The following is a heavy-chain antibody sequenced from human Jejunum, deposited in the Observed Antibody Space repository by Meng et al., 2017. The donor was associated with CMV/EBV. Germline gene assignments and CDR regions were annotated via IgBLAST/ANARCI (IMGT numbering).Heavy chain of an antibody. J-gene: IGHJ5*02. D-gene: IGHD3-22*01. CDR1: GGSISSGAYY. Sequence: VSGGSISSGAYYWSWIRQPPAKGLEWIGYIYYSGSTYYNPSLKSRVTISVDTSKNQFSLKLSSVTAADTAVYYCARAQWLLGYWFDPWGQGTLVTVSS. V-gene: IGHV4-30-4*08. CDR2: IYYSGST. CDR3: ARAQWLLGYWFDP.